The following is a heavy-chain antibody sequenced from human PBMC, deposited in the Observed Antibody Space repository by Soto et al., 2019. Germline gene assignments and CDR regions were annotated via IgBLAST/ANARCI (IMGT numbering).Heavy chain of an antibody. V-gene: IGHV4-34*01. D-gene: IGHD6-13*01. J-gene: IGHJ6*02. CDR3: ARSYSSSWPRYYYYGMDV. Sequence: LSLTCAVYGGSFSGYYWSWIRQPPGKGLEWIGEINHSGSTNYNPSLKSRVTISVDTSKNQFSLKLSSVTAADTAVYYCARSYSSSWPRYYYYGMDVWGQGTTVTVSS. CDR1: GGSFSGYY. CDR2: INHSGST.